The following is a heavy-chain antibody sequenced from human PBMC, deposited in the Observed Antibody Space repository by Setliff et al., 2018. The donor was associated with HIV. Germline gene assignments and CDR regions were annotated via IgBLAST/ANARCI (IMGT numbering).Heavy chain of an antibody. CDR1: GDSVTSGDYY. CDR3: ARVYDSSGYYYDRIFDY. D-gene: IGHD3-22*01. V-gene: IGHV4-30-4*08. CDR2: IYYSGST. J-gene: IGHJ4*02. Sequence: SETLSLTCTVSGDSVTSGDYYWSWIRQPPGKGLEWIGYIYYSGSTYYNPSLKSRVTISVDTSKNQFSLKLSSVTAADTAVYYCARVYDSSGYYYDRIFDYWGQGTLVTVSS.